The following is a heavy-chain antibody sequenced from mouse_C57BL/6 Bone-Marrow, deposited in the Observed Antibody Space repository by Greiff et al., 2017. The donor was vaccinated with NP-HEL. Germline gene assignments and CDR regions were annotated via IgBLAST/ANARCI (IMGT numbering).Heavy chain of an antibody. V-gene: IGHV1-52*01. CDR3: ARCGGIRGWLRLAY. CDR2: IDPSDSET. D-gene: IGHD2-2*01. J-gene: IGHJ3*01. Sequence: VQLQQPGAELVRPGSSVKLSCKASGYTFTSYWMHWVKQRPIQGLEWIGNIDPSDSETHYNQKFKDKATLTVDKSSSTAYMQLSSLTSEDSAVYYCARCGGIRGWLRLAYWGQGTLVTVSA. CDR1: GYTFTSYW.